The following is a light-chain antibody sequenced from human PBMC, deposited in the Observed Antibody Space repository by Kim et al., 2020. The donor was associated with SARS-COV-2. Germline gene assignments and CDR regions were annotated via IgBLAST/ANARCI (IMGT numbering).Light chain of an antibody. CDR2: WGY. V-gene: IGKV4-1*01. J-gene: IGKJ3*01. CDR1: ESVLYRANKKKY. CDR3: ERYYTSPVT. Sequence: RESVLYRANKKKYIEWDQQKFGQSPKLCTFWGYTRAYGVPDRDSGSGAGREFTLTIRGLQAEDVGVYYCERYYTSPVTFGPGTKGESK.